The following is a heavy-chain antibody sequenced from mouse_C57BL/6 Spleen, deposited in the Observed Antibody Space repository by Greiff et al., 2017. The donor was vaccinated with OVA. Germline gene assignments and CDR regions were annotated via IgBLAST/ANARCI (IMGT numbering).Heavy chain of an antibody. Sequence: VQLKESGEGLVKPGGSLKLSCAASGFTFSSYAMSWVRQTPEKRLEWVAYISSGGDYIYYADTVKGRFTISRDNARNTLYLQMSSLKSEDTAMYYCTSNYGSLYAMDYWGQGTSVTVSS. J-gene: IGHJ4*01. V-gene: IGHV5-9-1*02. D-gene: IGHD1-1*01. CDR2: ISSGGDYI. CDR3: TSNYGSLYAMDY. CDR1: GFTFSSYA.